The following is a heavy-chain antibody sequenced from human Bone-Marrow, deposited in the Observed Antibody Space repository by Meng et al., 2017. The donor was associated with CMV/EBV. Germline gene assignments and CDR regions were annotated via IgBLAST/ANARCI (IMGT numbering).Heavy chain of an antibody. CDR1: GGTFSSYA. D-gene: IGHD3-22*01. Sequence: ASVKVSCKASGGTFSSYAINWVRQATGQGLEWMGWMNPNSGNTGYAQKFQGRVTMTRNTSISTAYMELSSLRSEDTAVYYCARDDSSGGFDYWGQGTLVTVSS. V-gene: IGHV1-8*02. CDR3: ARDDSSGGFDY. J-gene: IGHJ4*02. CDR2: MNPNSGNT.